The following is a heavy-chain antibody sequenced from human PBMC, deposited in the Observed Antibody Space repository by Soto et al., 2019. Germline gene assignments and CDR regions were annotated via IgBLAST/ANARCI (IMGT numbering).Heavy chain of an antibody. CDR1: GGSFSGYY. CDR2: INHSGST. Sequence: SETLSLTCAVYGGSFSGYYWSWIRQPPGKGLEWIGEINHSGSTNYNPSLKSRVTISVDTSKNQFSLKLRSVTAADTAVYYCARGGQAARSHFDYWGQGTLVTVS. CDR3: ARGGQAARSHFDY. V-gene: IGHV4-34*01. J-gene: IGHJ4*02. D-gene: IGHD6-6*01.